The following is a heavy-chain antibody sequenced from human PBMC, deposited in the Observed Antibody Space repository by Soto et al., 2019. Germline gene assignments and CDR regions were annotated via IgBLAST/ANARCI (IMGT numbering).Heavy chain of an antibody. CDR1: GYTFTSYD. J-gene: IGHJ6*02. Sequence: ASVKVSCKASGYTFTSYDINWVRQATGQGLEWMGWMNPNSGNTGYAQKFQGRVTMTRNTSISTAYMELSSLRSEDTAVYYCARGPLWFGESSYYYGMDVWGQGTTVTVSS. V-gene: IGHV1-8*01. CDR2: MNPNSGNT. CDR3: ARGPLWFGESSYYYGMDV. D-gene: IGHD3-10*01.